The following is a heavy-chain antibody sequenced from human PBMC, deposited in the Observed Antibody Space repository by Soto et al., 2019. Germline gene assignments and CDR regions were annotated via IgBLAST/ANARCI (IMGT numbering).Heavy chain of an antibody. D-gene: IGHD1-1*01. CDR2: IHSSGSA. J-gene: IGHJ6*02. V-gene: IGHV4-4*07. CDR3: AREEQLGPYYYYALDV. CDR1: DGSISNSY. Sequence: PSETLSLTCTVSDGSISNSYGSWIRQPAGKGLEWIGRIHSSGSAKYNPSLNSRVAMSVDTSKSQFSLEVSSLTAADTAAYYCAREEQLGPYYYYALDVWGQGTTVTVSS.